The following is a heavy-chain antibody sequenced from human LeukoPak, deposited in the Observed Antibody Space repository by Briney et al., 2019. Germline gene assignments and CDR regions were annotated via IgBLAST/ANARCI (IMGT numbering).Heavy chain of an antibody. Sequence: GGSLRLSCAVSGFTFSTYTMNWVRQAPGKGLEWVSSISSSSNYIYYADSVRGRFAISRDNAKNSLSLQMNSLRAEDTAVYYCARDRLLEDRDYNSYYYMDVWGIGTTVTVSS. CDR3: ARDRLLEDRDYNSYYYMDV. D-gene: IGHD1-1*01. V-gene: IGHV3-21*01. CDR2: ISSSSNYI. CDR1: GFTFSTYT. J-gene: IGHJ6*03.